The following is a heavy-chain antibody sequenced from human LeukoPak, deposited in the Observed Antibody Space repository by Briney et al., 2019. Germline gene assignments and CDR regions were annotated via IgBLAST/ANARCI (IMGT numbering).Heavy chain of an antibody. D-gene: IGHD2-2*01. CDR1: GFTFSSYW. V-gene: IGHV3-74*01. Sequence: GGSLRLFCSASGFTFSSYWMHWLRQAPAKGLVGVARINSDGCSTSYADSVKGRFTNSRDNAKNTLYLQMNSLRGEDTAVYYCAREGCSSTSCYENWFDPWGQGTLVTVSS. CDR3: AREGCSSTSCYENWFDP. J-gene: IGHJ5*02. CDR2: INSDGCST.